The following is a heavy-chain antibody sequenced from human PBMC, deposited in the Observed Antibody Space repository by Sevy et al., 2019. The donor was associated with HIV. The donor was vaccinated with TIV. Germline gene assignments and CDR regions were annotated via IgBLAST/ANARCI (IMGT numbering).Heavy chain of an antibody. J-gene: IGHJ4*02. CDR3: AREGSGGFDY. Sequence: GSLRLSCAASGFSFSNYWMSWVRQAPGKGLEWVANIKQDGSKREYVDSVKGRLTISRDNGKNSVYLQMDSLRAEDTAVYYCAREGSGGFDYWGQGTLVTVSS. V-gene: IGHV3-7*01. CDR2: IKQDGSKR. D-gene: IGHD2-15*01. CDR1: GFSFSNYW.